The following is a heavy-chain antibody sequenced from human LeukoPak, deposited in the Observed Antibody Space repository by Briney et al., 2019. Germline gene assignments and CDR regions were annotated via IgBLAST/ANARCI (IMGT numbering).Heavy chain of an antibody. Sequence: GLSLRLSCPASGFTFISYGMHWVRQAPGIGLELVSVIYSGGSTYYTDSVKGRFTISRDNSKNPLYLQMNSLRAEDTAVYYCARTEYCSGSNCYSLDYWGQGTLVTVSS. CDR2: IYSGGST. J-gene: IGHJ4*02. V-gene: IGHV3-66*02. D-gene: IGHD2-15*01. CDR3: ARTEYCSGSNCYSLDY. CDR1: GFTFISYG.